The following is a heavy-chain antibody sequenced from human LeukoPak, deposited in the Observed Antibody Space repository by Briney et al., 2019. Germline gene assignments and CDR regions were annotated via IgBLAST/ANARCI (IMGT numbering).Heavy chain of an antibody. V-gene: IGHV4-39*01. CDR1: GGSITNSSYY. CDR2: IYYSGST. CDR3: AGSACAPY. Sequence: PSETLSLTCTVSGGSITNSSYYWGWIRQSPGKGLEWIGTIYYSGSTYYNLSLKSRVTISVDTSKNQFSLKVNSVTAADTAVYYCAGSACAPYLGQGTLVTVSS. J-gene: IGHJ4*02.